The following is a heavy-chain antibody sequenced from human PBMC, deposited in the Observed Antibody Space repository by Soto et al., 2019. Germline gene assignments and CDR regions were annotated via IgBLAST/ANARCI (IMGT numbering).Heavy chain of an antibody. D-gene: IGHD3-16*01. V-gene: IGHV3-74*01. CDR1: GFTFSTYW. CDR2: IKTDGSVT. J-gene: IGHJ4*02. Sequence: EVQLVESGGGLLQPGGSLRLSCAASGFTFSTYWMHWVRQAPGKGLVWVSRIKTDGSVTTYEDSVKGRFTISRDNAKNTLYLQMNTLRAEDTAVYYCARDLGGSHDYWGRGTLVIVSS. CDR3: ARDLGGSHDY.